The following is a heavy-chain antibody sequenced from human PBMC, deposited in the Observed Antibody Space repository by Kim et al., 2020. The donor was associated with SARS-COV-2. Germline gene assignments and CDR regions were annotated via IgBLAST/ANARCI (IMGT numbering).Heavy chain of an antibody. CDR3: AREKISRLFVVVVPASMFDH. CDR1: GYTFTSYG. CDR2: ISAYNGNT. Sequence: ASVKVSCKASGYTFTSYGISWVRQAPGQGLEWMGWISAYNGNTNYAQKLQGRVTMTTDTSMSTAYMELRSLRSDDTAVYYCAREKISRLFVVVVPASMFDHWGQGTLVTVSS. J-gene: IGHJ4*02. D-gene: IGHD2-2*01. V-gene: IGHV1-18*01.